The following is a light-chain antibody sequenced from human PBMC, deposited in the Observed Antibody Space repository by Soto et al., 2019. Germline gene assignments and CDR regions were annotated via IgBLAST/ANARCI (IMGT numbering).Light chain of an antibody. CDR3: SSYTRSSPPYG. J-gene: IGLJ1*01. Sequence: QSVLTQPASVSGSPGQSITISCTGTSRDVGGYNYVSWYQQHPGKAPKLMIYEVSTRPSGVSNRFSGSKSGNTASLTISGLQAEDEADYYCSSYTRSSPPYGVATGTNVT. CDR1: SRDVGGYNY. V-gene: IGLV2-14*01. CDR2: EVS.